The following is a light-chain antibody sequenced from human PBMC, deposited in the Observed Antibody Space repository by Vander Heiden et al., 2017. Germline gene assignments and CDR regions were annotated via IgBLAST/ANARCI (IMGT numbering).Light chain of an antibody. J-gene: IGKJ3*01. CDR1: QGISNW. V-gene: IGKV1D-12*01. Sequence: IQMTKSPSSVSASVGDRVTITCRPSQGISNWLAWYQQKPGKAPKLLIYAASSLQSGVPSRFSGSGSGTDFTLTISSLQPEDSATYYCQQANSFPPGFTFGPGTKVDIK. CDR2: AAS. CDR3: QQANSFPPGFT.